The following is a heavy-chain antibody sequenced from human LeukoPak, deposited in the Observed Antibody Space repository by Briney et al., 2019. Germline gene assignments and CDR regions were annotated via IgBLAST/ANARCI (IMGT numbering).Heavy chain of an antibody. CDR3: ATENSGSYYGYFDS. CDR1: GFTFSGNG. J-gene: IGHJ4*03. V-gene: IGHV3-33*01. CDR2: IWYDGSNK. D-gene: IGHD1-26*01. Sequence: GGSLRLSCAASGFTFSGNGMHWVRQAPGKGLDWLAVIWYDGSNKYYADSVKGRFTISRDNSKNTLYLQMNSLRADDTAVYYCATENSGSYYGYFDSWGQGTLVTVSS.